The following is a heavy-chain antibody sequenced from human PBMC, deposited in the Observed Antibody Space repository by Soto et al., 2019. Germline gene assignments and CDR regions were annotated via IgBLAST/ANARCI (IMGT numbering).Heavy chain of an antibody. CDR1: GFTFSSYG. CDR3: ARDPETRIDYYYYGMDV. J-gene: IGHJ6*02. Sequence: GGSLRLSCAASGFTFSSYGMHWVRQAPGKGLEWVAVIWYDGSNKYYADSVKGRFTISRDNSKNTLYLQMNSLRAEDTAVYYCARDPETRIDYYYYGMDVWGQGTTVTVSS. V-gene: IGHV3-33*01. D-gene: IGHD1-26*01. CDR2: IWYDGSNK.